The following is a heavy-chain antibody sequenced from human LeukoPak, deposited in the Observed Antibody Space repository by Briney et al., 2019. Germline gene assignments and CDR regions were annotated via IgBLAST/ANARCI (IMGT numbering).Heavy chain of an antibody. CDR1: GFTFSSYS. CDR2: ISSSSSYI. J-gene: IGHJ5*02. V-gene: IGHV3-21*01. Sequence: PGGSLRLSCAASGFTFSSYSMNWVRQAPGKGLEWVSSISSSSSYIYYADSVKGRFTISRDNAKNSLYLQMNSLRAEDTAVYYCAGSEKSSLLRYFDWSIGWFDPWGQGTLVTVSS. D-gene: IGHD3-9*01. CDR3: AGSEKSSLLRYFDWSIGWFDP.